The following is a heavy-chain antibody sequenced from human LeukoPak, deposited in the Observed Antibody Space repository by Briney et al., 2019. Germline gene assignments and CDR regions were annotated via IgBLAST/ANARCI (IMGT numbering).Heavy chain of an antibody. CDR3: ASTADYYDSSGYYPDAFDI. Sequence: SETLSLTCTVSGGSISSSSYYWGWIRQPPGKGLEWIGSIYYSGSTYYNPSLKSRVTISVDTSKNQFSLKLSSVTAADTAVYYCASTADYYDSSGYYPDAFDIWGQGTMVTVSS. D-gene: IGHD3-22*01. CDR2: IYYSGST. CDR1: GGSISSSSYY. V-gene: IGHV4-39*07. J-gene: IGHJ3*02.